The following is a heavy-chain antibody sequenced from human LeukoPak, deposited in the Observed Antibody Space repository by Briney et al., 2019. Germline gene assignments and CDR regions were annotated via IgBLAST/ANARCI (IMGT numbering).Heavy chain of an antibody. CDR1: GFSFSSYA. J-gene: IGHJ6*03. V-gene: IGHV3-30*02. CDR3: AKRAAMYGYYYMDV. CDR2: IQYHGSNK. Sequence: QPGGSLRLSCAASGFSFSSYAMHWVRQAPGKGLEWVAFIQYHGSNKYYADSVKGRFTISRDNSKNTLYLQMNSLRAEDTAVYYCAKRAAMYGYYYMDVWGKGTTVTVSS. D-gene: IGHD2-8*01.